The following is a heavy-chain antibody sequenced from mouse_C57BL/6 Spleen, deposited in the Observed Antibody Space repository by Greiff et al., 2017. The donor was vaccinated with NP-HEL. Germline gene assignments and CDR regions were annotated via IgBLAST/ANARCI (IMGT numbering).Heavy chain of an antibody. Sequence: QVQLQQPGAELVMPGASVKLSCKASGYTFTSYWMHWVKQRPGQGLEWIGEIDPSDSYTNYNQKFKGKSTLTVDKSSSTAYMQLSSLTSEDSAVYYCAREDQLSLAWFAYWGQGTLVTVSA. CDR1: GYTFTSYW. CDR2: IDPSDSYT. CDR3: AREDQLSLAWFAY. V-gene: IGHV1-69*01. D-gene: IGHD3-2*02. J-gene: IGHJ3*01.